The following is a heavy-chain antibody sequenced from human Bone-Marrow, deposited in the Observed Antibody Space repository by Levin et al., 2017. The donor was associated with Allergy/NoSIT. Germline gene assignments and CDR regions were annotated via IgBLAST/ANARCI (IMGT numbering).Heavy chain of an antibody. CDR1: GVSLSSRDYF. Sequence: SETLSLTCTVSGVSLSSRDYFWNWIRQPPGKGPEWIGYIFHSGTTDYNPSLTSRISISMDTSKNQFSLKLTSLTAADTAVYFCAGGLEHDRAGAFNLWGRGTMVTVSS. J-gene: IGHJ3*01. CDR3: AGGLEHDRAGAFNL. D-gene: IGHD1/OR15-1a*01. CDR2: IFHSGTT. V-gene: IGHV4-30-4*08.